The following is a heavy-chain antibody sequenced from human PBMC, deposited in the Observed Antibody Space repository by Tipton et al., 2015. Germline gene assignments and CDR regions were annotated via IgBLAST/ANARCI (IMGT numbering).Heavy chain of an antibody. Sequence: TLSLTCTVSGGSISSGAFFWNWIRHHPGKGLEWIGYIDYSGSTHYNPSLKSRVNISGDTSKNQFSLDLSSVTVADTAVHYCAGHYSTVTIPYYYYGMDVWGQGTTVTVSS. CDR2: IDYSGST. CDR1: GGSISSGAFF. CDR3: AGHYSTVTIPYYYYGMDV. J-gene: IGHJ6*02. V-gene: IGHV4-31*03. D-gene: IGHD4-17*01.